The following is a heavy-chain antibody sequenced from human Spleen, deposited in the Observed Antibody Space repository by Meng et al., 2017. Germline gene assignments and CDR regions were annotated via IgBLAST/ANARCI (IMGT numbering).Heavy chain of an antibody. CDR2: INHSGST. V-gene: IGHV4-34*01. J-gene: IGHJ5*02. Sequence: QVQLQQLGAGLLKPSETLSLTCAVYGGSISGYYWTWIRQHPGTGLEWIGEINHSGSTAYNPSLKSRVTISVDTSKNQFSLKLNSVTAADTAVYYCARGPRITVAGGWFDPWGQGTLVTVSS. CDR3: ARGPRITVAGGWFDP. CDR1: GGSISGYY. D-gene: IGHD4-11*01.